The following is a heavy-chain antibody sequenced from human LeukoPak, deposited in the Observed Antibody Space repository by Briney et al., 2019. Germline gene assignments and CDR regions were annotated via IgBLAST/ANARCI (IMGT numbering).Heavy chain of an antibody. CDR3: ARKHLESSSWYLPFDF. J-gene: IGHJ4*02. D-gene: IGHD6-13*01. Sequence: GGSLRLSCAASGFTFDDYAMHCVRQAPGKGLEWVSLISGDGGSTSYADSMKGRFTISRDNSKYSLYLQLISLRPEDTALYYCARKHLESSSWYLPFDFWGQGTLVTVSS. CDR1: GFTFDDYA. CDR2: ISGDGGST. V-gene: IGHV3-43*02.